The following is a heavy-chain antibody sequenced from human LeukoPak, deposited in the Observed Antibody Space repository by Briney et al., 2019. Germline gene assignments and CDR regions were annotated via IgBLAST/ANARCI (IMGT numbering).Heavy chain of an antibody. CDR2: INHRGST. CDR3: ARESVASGGFNWFDP. J-gene: IGHJ5*02. Sequence: SETLSLTCAVYGGSFSGYYWSWIRQPPGKGLELIGEINHRGSTNYNPSLKSRVTISTDTSKKQFSLKLSSVTAADTAVYYCARESVASGGFNWFDPWGQGTLVTVSS. CDR1: GGSFSGYY. V-gene: IGHV4-34*01. D-gene: IGHD2-21*01.